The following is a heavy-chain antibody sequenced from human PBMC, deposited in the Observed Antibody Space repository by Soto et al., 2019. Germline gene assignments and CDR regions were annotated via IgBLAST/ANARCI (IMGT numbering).Heavy chain of an antibody. CDR2: IIPILGIA. Sequence: QVQLVQSGAEVKKPGSSVKVSCKASGGTFSSYTISWVRQAPGQGLEWMGRIIPILGIANYAQKFRGRVTITADKSTSTAYMDLSSLRAEDTAVYYCAMGEGAGQLDYWCQGTLVTVSS. V-gene: IGHV1-69*02. J-gene: IGHJ4*02. CDR3: AMGEGAGQLDY. CDR1: GGTFSSYT. D-gene: IGHD1-26*01.